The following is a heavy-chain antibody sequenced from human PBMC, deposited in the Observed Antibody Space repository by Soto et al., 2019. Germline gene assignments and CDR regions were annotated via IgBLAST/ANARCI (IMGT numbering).Heavy chain of an antibody. Sequence: QVQLVESGGGVVQPGRSLRLSCAASGFTFSIFGMHWVRQAPGKGLEWVAVISYDGSRTYYRDSVKGRFTISRDSSKNTLYLQMNSLRAEDTAVYYCAKSMAVAFPGVYGLDVWGQGTTVTVSS. V-gene: IGHV3-30*18. CDR1: GFTFSIFG. CDR2: ISYDGSRT. CDR3: AKSMAVAFPGVYGLDV. J-gene: IGHJ6*02. D-gene: IGHD6-19*01.